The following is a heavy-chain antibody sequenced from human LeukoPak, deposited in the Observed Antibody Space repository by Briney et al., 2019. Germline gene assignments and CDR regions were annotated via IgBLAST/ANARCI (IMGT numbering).Heavy chain of an antibody. D-gene: IGHD3-22*01. J-gene: IGHJ4*02. CDR3: ARAGRYYDSTGYYWYFDF. CDR2: ISQSGST. CDR1: GGSISSSNW. Sequence: SGTLSLTCAVSGGSISSSNWWSWVRQPPEKGLEWIGEISQSGSTNYNPSLKSRVTMSVDKSKNQFSLKLTSVPAADTAVYYCARAGRYYDSTGYYWYFDFWGQGTLVTVSS. V-gene: IGHV4-4*02.